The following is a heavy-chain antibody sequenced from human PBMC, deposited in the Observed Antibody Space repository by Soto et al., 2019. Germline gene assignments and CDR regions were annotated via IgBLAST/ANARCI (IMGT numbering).Heavy chain of an antibody. CDR1: GGSINSGAYY. CDR3: ARGSKLETRPDYYAMDV. CDR2: VYYSGST. V-gene: IGHV4-31*03. Sequence: PSETLSLTCTVSGGSINSGAYYLSWIRHRPGKGLEWIGYVYYSGSTYYNPSLKSRLTISLDTSKNQFSLRLNFVTAADTAVYSCARGSKLETRPDYYAMDVWGRGTTVTVCS. D-gene: IGHD1-7*01. J-gene: IGHJ6*02.